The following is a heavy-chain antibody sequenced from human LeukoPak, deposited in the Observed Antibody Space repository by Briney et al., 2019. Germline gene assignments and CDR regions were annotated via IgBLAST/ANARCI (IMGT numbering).Heavy chain of an antibody. CDR1: GFTFSSYS. D-gene: IGHD6-19*01. CDR2: ISSSGSTI. V-gene: IGHV3-48*01. Sequence: GGSLRLSCAASGFTFSSYSMNWVRQAPGKGLEWVSYISSSGSTIYYADSVKGRFTISRDNAKNSLYLQMNSLRAEDTAVYYCARDFSSGWYPNFDYWGQGTLVTVSS. CDR3: ARDFSSGWYPNFDY. J-gene: IGHJ4*02.